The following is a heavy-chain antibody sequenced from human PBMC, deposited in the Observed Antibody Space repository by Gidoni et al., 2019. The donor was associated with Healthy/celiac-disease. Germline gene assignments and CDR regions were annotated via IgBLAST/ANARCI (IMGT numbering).Heavy chain of an antibody. J-gene: IGHJ4*02. CDR2: IKSKTDGGTT. Sequence: EVQLVESGGGLVKPGGSLSLSCAASGLTFGNAWMSWVRQAPGNGLEWVGRIKSKTDGGTTDYAAPVKGRFTISRDDSKNTLYLQMNSLKTEDTAVYYCTTDGAVTTLFDYWGQGTLVTVSS. CDR3: TTDGAVTTLFDY. CDR1: GLTFGNAW. D-gene: IGHD4-17*01. V-gene: IGHV3-15*01.